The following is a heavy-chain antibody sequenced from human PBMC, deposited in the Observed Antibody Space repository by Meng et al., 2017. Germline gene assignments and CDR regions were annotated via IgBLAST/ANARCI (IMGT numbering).Heavy chain of an antibody. D-gene: IGHD1-26*01. V-gene: IGHV1-69-2*01. CDR3: ATDLYRDWFDP. J-gene: IGHJ5*02. Sequence: ELELVQSGAEVKKHGATVKISCKVSGYTFTDYDMHWVQQAPGKGLEWMGLVDPEDGETIYAEKFQGRVTITADTSTDTAYMELSSLRSEDTAVYYCATDLYRDWFDPWGQGTLVTVSS. CDR2: VDPEDGET. CDR1: GYTFTDYD.